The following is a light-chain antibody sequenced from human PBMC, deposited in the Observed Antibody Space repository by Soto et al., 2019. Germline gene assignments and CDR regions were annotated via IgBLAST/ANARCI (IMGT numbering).Light chain of an antibody. CDR2: GAS. CDR3: HQYGTSPAHS. J-gene: IGKJ2*03. Sequence: EIVLTQSPGTLSLSPGERATLSCRASQSVSSNYLAWYQQKPGQAPRLLIYGASSRSTGIPDRFSGSGSGTDFTLTISRLEPEDFAVYYCHQYGTSPAHSFGQGTQLEVK. V-gene: IGKV3-20*01. CDR1: QSVSSNY.